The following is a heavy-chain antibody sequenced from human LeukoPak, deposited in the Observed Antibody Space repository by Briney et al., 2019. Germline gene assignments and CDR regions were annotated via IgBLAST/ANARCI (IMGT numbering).Heavy chain of an antibody. V-gene: IGHV3-49*04. CDR1: GFTFGDYA. J-gene: IGHJ4*02. CDR2: IRSKAYGGTT. CDR3: TRVRQSPLNFHDYSNYEAVAGTWDFDY. D-gene: IGHD4-11*01. Sequence: PGGSLRLSCTASGFTFGDYAMSWVRQAPGKGLEWVGFIRSKAYGGTTEYAASVKGRFTISRDDSKSIAYLQMNSLKTEDTAVYYCTRVRQSPLNFHDYSNYEAVAGTWDFDYWGQGTLVTVSS.